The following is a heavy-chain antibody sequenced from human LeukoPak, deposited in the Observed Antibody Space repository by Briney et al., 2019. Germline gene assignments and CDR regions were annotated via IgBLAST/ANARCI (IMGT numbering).Heavy chain of an antibody. J-gene: IGHJ4*02. CDR2: IYYSGST. D-gene: IGHD2-15*01. V-gene: IGHV4-59*08. Sequence: SETLSLTCTVSGGSISSYFRSWIRQPPGKGLEWLGYIYYSGSTNYNPSLKSRVTISVDTSKNQFSLKRSSVTAADTAVYYCARRGSAHFDYWGQGTLVTVSS. CDR3: ARRGSAHFDY. CDR1: GGSISSYF.